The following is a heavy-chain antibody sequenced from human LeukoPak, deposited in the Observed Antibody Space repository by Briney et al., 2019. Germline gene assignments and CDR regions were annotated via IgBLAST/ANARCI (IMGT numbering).Heavy chain of an antibody. CDR3: ARGLGAPPPDY. V-gene: IGHV3-23*01. CDR1: GFTFNTYA. J-gene: IGHJ4*02. CDR2: IRGDGGGT. Sequence: GGSLRLSCAASGFTFNTYAMTWVRQAPGKGLEWVSTIRGDGGGTYYADSVKGRFTISRDDSKNTLYLQMNSLRAEDTAVYYCARGLGAPPPDYWGQGTLVTVSS. D-gene: IGHD3-16*01.